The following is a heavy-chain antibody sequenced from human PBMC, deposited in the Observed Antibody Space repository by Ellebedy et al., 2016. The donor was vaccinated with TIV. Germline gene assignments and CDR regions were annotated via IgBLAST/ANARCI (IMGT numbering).Heavy chain of an antibody. CDR3: PRDLGVPDDY. J-gene: IGHJ4*02. V-gene: IGHV1-2*02. Sequence: AASVKVSCKASGYAFTSRWLHWVRQAPGQGLEWLGLIKTHNGDTIYAQKFQGRVTLTRDTSISTAYMELNRLTPDDTAVYYCPRDLGVPDDYWGQGTLVTVSS. D-gene: IGHD3-10*01. CDR2: IKTHNGDT. CDR1: GYAFTSRW.